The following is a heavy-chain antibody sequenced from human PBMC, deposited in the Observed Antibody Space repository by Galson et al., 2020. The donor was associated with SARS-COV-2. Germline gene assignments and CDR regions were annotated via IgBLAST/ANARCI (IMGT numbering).Heavy chain of an antibody. CDR1: GFSFSTYS. V-gene: IGHV3-21*01. CDR3: ARHSGDWRGYYYYYMDV. CDR2: ISTGGNYI. D-gene: IGHD2-21*02. J-gene: IGHJ6*03. Sequence: GGSLRLSCAASGFSFSTYSMNWVRQAPGRGLEWVSSISTGGNYIYYADSLKGRFTISRDNAKNSLYLQMNSLRAEDTAVYYCARHSGDWRGYYYYYMDVWGKGTAVTVSS.